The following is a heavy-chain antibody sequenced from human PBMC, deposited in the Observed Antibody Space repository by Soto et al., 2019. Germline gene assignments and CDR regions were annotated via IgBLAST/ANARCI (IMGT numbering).Heavy chain of an antibody. Sequence: PSQTLSLTCAISGDSVSSNSAAWSWIRQSPSRGLKWLGRTFNRSKWYNDYAVSVKGRITINPDTSKNQFSMQLNSVTPEDTAVYYCATRDEWLGGYYYYGMDVWGQGTTVTVS. D-gene: IGHD6-19*01. J-gene: IGHJ6*02. V-gene: IGHV6-1*01. CDR2: TFNRSKWYN. CDR1: GDSVSSNSAA. CDR3: ATRDEWLGGYYYYGMDV.